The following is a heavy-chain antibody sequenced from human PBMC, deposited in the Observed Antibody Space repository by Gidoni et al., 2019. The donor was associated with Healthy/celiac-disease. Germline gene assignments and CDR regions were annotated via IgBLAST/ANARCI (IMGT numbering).Heavy chain of an antibody. CDR1: GGSISSSSYY. D-gene: IGHD2-2*01. J-gene: IGHJ4*02. V-gene: IGHV4-39*01. CDR3: ARHKISKTYIVVVPAAMDYFDY. CDR2: IYYSGST. Sequence: QLQLQESGPGLVKPSETLSLTCTVSGGSISSSSYYWGWIRQPPGKGLEWIGSIYYSGSTYYNPSLKSRVTISVDTSKNQFSLKLSSVTAADTAVYYCARHKISKTYIVVVPAAMDYFDYWGQGTLVTVSS.